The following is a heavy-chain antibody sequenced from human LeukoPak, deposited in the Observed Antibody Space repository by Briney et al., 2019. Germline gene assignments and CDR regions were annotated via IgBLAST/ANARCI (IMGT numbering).Heavy chain of an antibody. D-gene: IGHD3-22*01. CDR3: AKIRAISHTSGYYPYDY. Sequence: GGSLRLSCAASGFTFSSYGMHWVRQAPGKGLEWVAFIRYDGSNKYYADSVKGRFTISRDNSKNTLYLQMNSLRAEDTAVYYYAKIRAISHTSGYYPYDYWGQGTLVTVSS. J-gene: IGHJ4*02. V-gene: IGHV3-30*02. CDR1: GFTFSSYG. CDR2: IRYDGSNK.